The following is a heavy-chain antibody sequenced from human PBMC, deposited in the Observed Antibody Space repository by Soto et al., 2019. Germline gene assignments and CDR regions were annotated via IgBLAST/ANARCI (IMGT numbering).Heavy chain of an antibody. CDR3: AKLSQRWLQLEFGAFDI. CDR1: GFTFSSYA. Sequence: EVQLLESGGGLVQPGGSLRLSCAASGFTFSSYAMSWVRQAPGKGLEWVSAISGSGGSTYYADSVKGRFTISRDNSKNTLYLQMNSLRAEDTAVYYCAKLSQRWLQLEFGAFDIWGQGTMVTVSA. V-gene: IGHV3-23*01. D-gene: IGHD5-12*01. CDR2: ISGSGGST. J-gene: IGHJ3*02.